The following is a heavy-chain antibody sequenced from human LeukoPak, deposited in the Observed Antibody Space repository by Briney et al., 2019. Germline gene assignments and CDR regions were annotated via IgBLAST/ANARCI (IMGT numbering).Heavy chain of an antibody. CDR1: GGSISSYY. V-gene: IGHV4-4*09. CDR2: IYTSGST. CDR3: ARQGYNILTGYPGYYYYYYMDV. D-gene: IGHD3-9*01. J-gene: IGHJ6*03. Sequence: PSETLSLTCTVSGGSISSYYWSWIRQPPGKGLEWIGYIYTSGSTNYNPSLKSRVTISVVMSKNQFSLKLSSVTAADTAVYYCARQGYNILTGYPGYYYYYYMDVWGKGTTVTVSS.